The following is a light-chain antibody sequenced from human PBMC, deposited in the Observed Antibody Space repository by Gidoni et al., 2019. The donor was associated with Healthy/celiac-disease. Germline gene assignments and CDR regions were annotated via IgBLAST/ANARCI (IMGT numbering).Light chain of an antibody. J-gene: IGLJ2*01. CDR3: ATWDDRLIGPV. CDR1: NSNIGSNT. Sequence: QSVLTQPPSASETPGQRVTMSFSGSNSNIGSNTVNWYQHIPGMAPKLLIYGDGQRPSGVPDRFSGSKSGTSASLAISGLQSEDEAYYYCATWDDRLIGPVFGGGTKLTVL. CDR2: GDG. V-gene: IGLV1-44*01.